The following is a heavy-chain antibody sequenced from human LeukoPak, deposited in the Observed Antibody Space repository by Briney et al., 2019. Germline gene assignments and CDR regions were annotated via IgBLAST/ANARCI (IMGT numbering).Heavy chain of an antibody. J-gene: IGHJ6*03. CDR3: ARLSGYLLPGSYYYYMDV. Sequence: PGGTLRLSCAASGFTFSSYEMNWGRQAPGKGLEWVSYISSSGNTIYSAASVKGRFTISRDNAKNSLYLQMNSLRAEDTAVYYCARLSGYLLPGSYYYYMDVWGKGTTVTVSS. CDR2: ISSSGNTI. D-gene: IGHD3-22*01. CDR1: GFTFSSYE. V-gene: IGHV3-48*03.